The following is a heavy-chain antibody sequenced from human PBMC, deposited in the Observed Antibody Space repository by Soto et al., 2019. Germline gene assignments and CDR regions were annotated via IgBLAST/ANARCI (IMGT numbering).Heavy chain of an antibody. CDR1: VYTFTSYG. V-gene: IGHV1-18*01. CDR2: ISAYNGNT. J-gene: IGHJ4*02. CDR3: ARGGERITMIVVVPATFDY. D-gene: IGHD3-22*01. Sequence: ASVKVSCKASVYTFTSYGISWVRQAPGQGLEWMGWISAYNGNTNYAQKLQGRVTMTTDTSTSTAYMELRSLRSDDTAVYYCARGGERITMIVVVPATFDYWGQGTLVTVSS.